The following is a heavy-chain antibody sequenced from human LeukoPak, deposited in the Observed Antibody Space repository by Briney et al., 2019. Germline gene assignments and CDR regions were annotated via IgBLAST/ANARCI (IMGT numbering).Heavy chain of an antibody. CDR3: ASGPHVGVVVAGLRDI. CDR2: INHSGGT. D-gene: IGHD2-15*01. V-gene: IGHV4-34*01. Sequence: SETLSLTCAVYGGSLSGYYWSWIRQPPGKGLEWIGEINHSGGTNYNPSLKSRVTISVDTSKNQFSLKLSSVTAADTAVYYCASGPHVGVVVAGLRDIWGQGTMVTVSS. CDR1: GGSLSGYY. J-gene: IGHJ3*02.